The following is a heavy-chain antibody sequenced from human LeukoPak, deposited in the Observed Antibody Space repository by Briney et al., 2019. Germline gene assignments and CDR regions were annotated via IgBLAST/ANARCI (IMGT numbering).Heavy chain of an antibody. CDR1: GGSFSGYY. CDR3: ARLPGYDILTGL. J-gene: IGHJ1*01. CDR2: INHSGST. D-gene: IGHD3-9*01. V-gene: IGHV4-34*01. Sequence: SETLSLTCAVYGGSFSGYYWSWIRQPPGKGLEWIGEINHSGSTNYNPSLKSRVTISVDTSKNQFSLKLSSVTAADTAVYYCARLPGYDILTGLWGQGTLVTVSS.